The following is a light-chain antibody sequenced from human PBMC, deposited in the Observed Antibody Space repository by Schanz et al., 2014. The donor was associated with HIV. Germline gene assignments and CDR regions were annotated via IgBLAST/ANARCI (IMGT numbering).Light chain of an antibody. CDR2: DVT. CDR3: SSYTTSSTLV. CDR1: SGDVGRYDY. Sequence: QSALTQPASVSGSLGQSITISCTGTSGDVGRYDYVSWYQQHPGQAPKLLIYDVTYRPSGISNRFSGSKSGYTASLTISGLQAEDEADYYCSSYTTSSTLVLGGGTKLTVL. J-gene: IGLJ2*01. V-gene: IGLV2-14*03.